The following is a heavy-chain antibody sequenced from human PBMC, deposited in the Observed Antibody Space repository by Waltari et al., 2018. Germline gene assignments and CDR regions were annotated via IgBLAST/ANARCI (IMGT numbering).Heavy chain of an antibody. CDR3: ASGSGSYYSTSYYYYGMDV. J-gene: IGHJ6*02. CDR1: GGSISSYY. Sequence: QVQLQESGPGLVKPSETLSLTCTVSGGSISSYYWSWIRQPPGKGLEWIGYIYYSGSTNYNPSLKSRVTISVDTSKNQFSLKLSSVTAADTAVYYCASGSGSYYSTSYYYYGMDVWGQGTTVTVSS. CDR2: IYYSGST. D-gene: IGHD1-26*01. V-gene: IGHV4-59*01.